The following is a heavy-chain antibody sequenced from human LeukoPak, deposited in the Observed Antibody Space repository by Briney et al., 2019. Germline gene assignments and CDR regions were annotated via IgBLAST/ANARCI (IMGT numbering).Heavy chain of an antibody. D-gene: IGHD3-22*01. CDR3: ARDFDRSGYPSEYFHD. CDR2: VNAYNGNT. Sequence: VASVKVSCKASGYTFTSYGISWVRQAPGQGPEWMGWVNAYNGNTKYAHKFQGRVTMATDTSSATAYMDLRSLTSDDTAVYYCARDFDRSGYPSEYFHDWGQGTLVIVSS. J-gene: IGHJ1*01. CDR1: GYTFTSYG. V-gene: IGHV1-18*01.